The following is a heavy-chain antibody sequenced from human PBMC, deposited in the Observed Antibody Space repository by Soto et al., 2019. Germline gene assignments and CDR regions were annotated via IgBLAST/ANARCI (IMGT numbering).Heavy chain of an antibody. CDR2: IYYSGDT. CDR1: GGSIRGYY. CDR3: ARKRSCTSTTCYGMYDY. J-gene: IGHJ4*02. V-gene: IGHV4-59*01. Sequence: SETLSLTCTVSGGSIRGYYWGWIRQPPGKGLEWIGHIYYSGDTNYNPSLESRITMSADTSKNQLSLRLSSVTAADTAVYYCARKRSCTSTTCYGMYDYWGQGTLVTVSS. D-gene: IGHD2-2*01.